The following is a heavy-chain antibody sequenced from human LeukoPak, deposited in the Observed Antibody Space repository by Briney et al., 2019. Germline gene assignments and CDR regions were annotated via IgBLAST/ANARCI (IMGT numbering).Heavy chain of an antibody. CDR1: GFTFDDYA. Sequence: GGSLLLSCAASGFTFDDYAMHWVRQAPGKGLEWVSLSWDGGRTYYADSAKGRFTISGDNSKNSLYLQMNSLRAEDTALYYCAKDIGSGSYYHFDYWGQGTLVTVSS. CDR3: AKDIGSGSYYHFDY. CDR2: SWDGGRT. V-gene: IGHV3-43D*03. J-gene: IGHJ4*02. D-gene: IGHD1-26*01.